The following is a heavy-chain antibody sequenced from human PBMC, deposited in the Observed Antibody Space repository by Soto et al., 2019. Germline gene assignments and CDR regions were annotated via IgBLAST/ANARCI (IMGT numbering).Heavy chain of an antibody. CDR1: GGSIASGSYY. CDR2: IYYSGSA. D-gene: IGHD3-10*01. V-gene: IGHV4-61*01. CDR3: ARVSSIGEWQVERPYYFDY. Sequence: SETLSLTCTVSGGSIASGSYYWSWIRQHPGKGLEWIGYIYYSGSAYYNPSLKSRVTISVDTSKNQFSLKLSSVTAADTAVYYCARVSSIGEWQVERPYYFDYWGQGTLVTVSS. J-gene: IGHJ4*02.